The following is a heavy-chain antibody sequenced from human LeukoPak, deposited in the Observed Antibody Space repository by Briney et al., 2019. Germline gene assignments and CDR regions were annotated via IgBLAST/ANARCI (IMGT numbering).Heavy chain of an antibody. D-gene: IGHD3-22*01. CDR2: MNPNSGNT. J-gene: IGHJ4*02. CDR3: ARGRREGYYDSSGYYYNY. V-gene: IGHV1-8*01. Sequence: ASVKVSCEASGYTFTSYDINWVRQATGQGLEWMGWMNPNSGNTGYAQKFQGRVTMTRNTSISTAYMELSSLRSEDTAVYYCARGRREGYYDSSGYYYNYWGQGTLVTVSS. CDR1: GYTFTSYD.